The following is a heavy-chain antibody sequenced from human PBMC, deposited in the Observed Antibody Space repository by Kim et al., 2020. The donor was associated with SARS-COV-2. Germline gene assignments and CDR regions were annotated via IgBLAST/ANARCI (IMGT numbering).Heavy chain of an antibody. CDR1: GDSISSYY. D-gene: IGHD6-13*01. V-gene: IGHV4-59*01. J-gene: IGHJ4*02. CDR3: VRGGHSSSWYYFDY. Sequence: SETLSLTCTVSGDSISSYYWSWIRLPPGKGLEWIGYIYYSGTTNYNPFFKSRVTMSVDTSKNQFSLKLSSVTAADTAVYYCVRGGHSSSWYYFDYWGPGIVVTVPS. CDR2: IYYSGTT.